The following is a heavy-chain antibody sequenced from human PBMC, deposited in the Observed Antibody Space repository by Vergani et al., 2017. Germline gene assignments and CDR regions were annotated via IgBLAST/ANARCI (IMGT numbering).Heavy chain of an antibody. V-gene: IGHV3-48*01. CDR1: GFTFSSYG. J-gene: IGHJ4*02. Sequence: VHLVESGGGLVQTGGSLRISCAASGFTFSSYGMNWVRQAPGKGLEWVSYISGSSSTTHYADSVKGRFTISRDDAKNSLYLQMNSLRAEDTAVYYCARDSQGWNHDYWGQGTLVTVSS. D-gene: IGHD1-14*01. CDR2: ISGSSSTT. CDR3: ARDSQGWNHDY.